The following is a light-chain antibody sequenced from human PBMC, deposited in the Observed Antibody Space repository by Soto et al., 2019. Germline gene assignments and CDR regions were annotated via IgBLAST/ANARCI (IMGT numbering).Light chain of an antibody. CDR3: SSYASGSTLVV. CDR1: TSDVGGYNF. J-gene: IGLJ2*01. V-gene: IGLV2-14*03. Sequence: QSALTQPASVSGSPGQSITISCTGTTSDVGGYNFVSWYQQHPGKAPRLMIYDVTHRPSGVSNRFSGSKSGNTASLTISGLQTEDEANYYCSSYASGSTLVVFGGGTQLTVL. CDR2: DVT.